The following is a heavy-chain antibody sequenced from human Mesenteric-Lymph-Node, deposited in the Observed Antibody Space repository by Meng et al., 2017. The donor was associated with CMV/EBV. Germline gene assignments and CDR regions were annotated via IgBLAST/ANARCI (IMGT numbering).Heavy chain of an antibody. CDR3: ARDRGGVTHFDY. Sequence: SETLSLTCTVSGGSISSYCWSWIRQPPGKGLEWIGYIYYSGSTNYNPSLKSRVTISVDTSKNQFSLKLSSVTAADTAVYYCARDRGGVTHFDYWGQGTLVTVSS. CDR1: GGSISSYC. CDR2: IYYSGST. J-gene: IGHJ4*02. D-gene: IGHD3-16*01. V-gene: IGHV4-59*01.